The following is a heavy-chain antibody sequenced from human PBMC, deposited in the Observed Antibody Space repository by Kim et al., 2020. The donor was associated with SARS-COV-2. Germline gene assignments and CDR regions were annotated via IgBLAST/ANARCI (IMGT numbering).Heavy chain of an antibody. Sequence: GGSLRLSCAASGFTFSSYGMHWVRQAPGKGLEWVAVIWYDGSNKYYADSVKGRFTISRDNSKNTLYPQMNSLRAEDTAVYYCARDRYYDILTGYYNGMDVWGQGTTVTVSS. V-gene: IGHV3-33*01. CDR1: GFTFSSYG. D-gene: IGHD3-9*01. CDR3: ARDRYYDILTGYYNGMDV. J-gene: IGHJ6*02. CDR2: IWYDGSNK.